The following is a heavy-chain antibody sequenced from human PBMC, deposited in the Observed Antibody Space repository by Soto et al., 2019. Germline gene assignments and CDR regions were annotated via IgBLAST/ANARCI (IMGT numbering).Heavy chain of an antibody. CDR1: GGSISSGGYY. CDR3: ARDLDEYYYDSSGYTAFDI. D-gene: IGHD3-22*01. J-gene: IGHJ3*02. CDR2: IYYSGST. Sequence: QVQLQESGPGLVKPSQTLSLTCTVSGGSISSGGYYWSWIRQHPGKGLEWIGYIYYSGSTYYNPSLKSRVTISVDTSKNQFSLKLSSVTAADTAVYYCARDLDEYYYDSSGYTAFDIWGQGTMVTVSS. V-gene: IGHV4-31*03.